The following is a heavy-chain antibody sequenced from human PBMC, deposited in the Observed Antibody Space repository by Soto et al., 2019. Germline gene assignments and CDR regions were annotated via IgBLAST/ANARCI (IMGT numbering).Heavy chain of an antibody. CDR1: GYTFTENQ. D-gene: IGHD2-15*01. J-gene: IGHJ5*02. CDR2: IDPKSGDT. Sequence: ASVKVSCKASGYTFTENQIHWLRRAPAQRLQWLGRIDPKSGDTTFAPTFQGRVTMTSDTSSNAAYLELNRMTSDDTATDYCARRHLLNYIRWYFGTWGLGTMVTVSS. CDR3: ARRHLLNYIRWYFGT. V-gene: IGHV1-2*02.